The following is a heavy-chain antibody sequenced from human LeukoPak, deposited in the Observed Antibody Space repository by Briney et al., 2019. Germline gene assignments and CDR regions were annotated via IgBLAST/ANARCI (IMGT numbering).Heavy chain of an antibody. D-gene: IGHD5-24*01. Sequence: QTGGSLRLSCAASGFTFSFYEMNWVRQAPGKRLEWLSYISSSGRTIHDADSVRGRFTLSRDNAKNSLYLQMNSLRAEDTAVYYCARSRDNYFDYWGQGTLVTVSS. CDR3: ARSRDNYFDY. V-gene: IGHV3-48*03. J-gene: IGHJ4*02. CDR2: ISSSGRTI. CDR1: GFTFSFYE.